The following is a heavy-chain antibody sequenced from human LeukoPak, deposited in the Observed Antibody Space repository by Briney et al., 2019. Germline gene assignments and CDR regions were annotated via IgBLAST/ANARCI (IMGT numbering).Heavy chain of an antibody. V-gene: IGHV3-23*01. D-gene: IGHD6-19*01. CDR1: GFTFSSYA. Sequence: GGSPRLSCAASGFTFSSYAMSWVRQAPGKGLEWVSAISGSGGSTYYADSVKGRFTISRDNSKNTLYLQMNSLRAEDTAVYYCAKDSRPSSGWKKYYYYGMDVWGQGTTVTVSS. CDR2: ISGSGGST. J-gene: IGHJ6*02. CDR3: AKDSRPSSGWKKYYYYGMDV.